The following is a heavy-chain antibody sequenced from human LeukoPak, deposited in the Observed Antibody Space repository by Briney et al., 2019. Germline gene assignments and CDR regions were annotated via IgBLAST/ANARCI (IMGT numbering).Heavy chain of an antibody. J-gene: IGHJ4*02. V-gene: IGHV3-23*01. CDR2: IGRSAGST. Sequence: GGSLRLSCAASGFTFSTYAMSWVRQAPGKGLEWVSSIGRSAGSTFYADSVKGRFTISRDNAKNTLYLQMNSLRAEDTAVYYCARTANSGSYLFDYWGQGTLVTVSS. D-gene: IGHD1-26*01. CDR3: ARTANSGSYLFDY. CDR1: GFTFSTYA.